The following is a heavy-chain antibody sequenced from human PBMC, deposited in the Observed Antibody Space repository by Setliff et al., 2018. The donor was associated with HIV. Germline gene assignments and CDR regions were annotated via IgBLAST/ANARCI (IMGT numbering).Heavy chain of an antibody. Sequence: ASVKVSCKASGYSFTDYYIHWVRQAPGQGLEWMGWINPKSDGTNYAQKFQGWITMTRDTSTSTVYMELSSLRSEDTAVYYCARGRVPTSISPMDVWGQGTTVTVSS. D-gene: IGHD5-12*01. CDR3: ARGRVPTSISPMDV. CDR2: INPKSDGT. CDR1: GYSFTDYY. J-gene: IGHJ6*02. V-gene: IGHV1-2*04.